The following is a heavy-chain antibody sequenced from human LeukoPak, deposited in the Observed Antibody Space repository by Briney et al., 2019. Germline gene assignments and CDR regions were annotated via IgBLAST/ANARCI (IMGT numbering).Heavy chain of an antibody. CDR2: INSDGSST. V-gene: IGHV3-74*01. CDR3: ASGYCGYENPFDY. CDR1: GFTFSRYL. D-gene: IGHD5-12*01. J-gene: IGHJ4*02. Sequence: QAGGSLSLFCAASGFTFSRYLMHWVRQAPGKGLVWVSRINSDGSSTNYADSVKGRFTISRDNAKNTLYLQMNSLRAEDTAVYYCASGYCGYENPFDYWGQGTLVTVSS.